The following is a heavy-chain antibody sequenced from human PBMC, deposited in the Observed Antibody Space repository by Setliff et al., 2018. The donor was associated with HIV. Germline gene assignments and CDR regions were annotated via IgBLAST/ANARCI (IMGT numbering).Heavy chain of an antibody. CDR2: ISQTRST. J-gene: IGHJ4*02. CDR3: ARGLGRGSGTYYNPPGY. V-gene: IGHV4-34*01. D-gene: IGHD3-10*01. Sequence: PSETLSLTCAVYGGSFSGDYWVWIRQSPGKGLEWIGDISQTRSTNYDPSLKSRVTISLDTSKNQLSLKLTSVSAADTAVYYCARGLGRGSGTYYNPPGYWGPGTLVTVSS. CDR1: GGSFSGDY.